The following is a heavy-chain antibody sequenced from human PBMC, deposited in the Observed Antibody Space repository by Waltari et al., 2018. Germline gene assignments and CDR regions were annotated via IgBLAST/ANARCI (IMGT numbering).Heavy chain of an antibody. CDR1: GGSISSYY. J-gene: IGHJ2*01. CDR3: ARNGEMNFDL. D-gene: IGHD7-27*01. CDR2: IYYSGST. V-gene: IGHV4-59*01. Sequence: QVQLQESGPGLVKPSETLSLTCTVPGGSISSYYWSWIRHPPGKGLEWIGYIYYSGSTNYNPSLKSRVTISVDTSKNQFSLKLSSVTAADTAVYYCARNGEMNFDLWGRGTLVTVSS.